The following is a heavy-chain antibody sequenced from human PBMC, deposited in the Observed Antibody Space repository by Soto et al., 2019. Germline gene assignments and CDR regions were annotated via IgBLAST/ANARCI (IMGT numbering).Heavy chain of an antibody. V-gene: IGHV4-34*01. CDR3: ARGPTANYVPAIDY. CDR1: GGYFIGYY. D-gene: IGHD3-16*01. Sequence: SETQSHTCAVYGGYFIGYYGSWIRQPPGKGLEWIGEINHSGSTNYNPSLKSRVTISVDTSKNQFSLKLSSVTAADTAVYYCARGPTANYVPAIDYWGQGTLVTVSS. CDR2: INHSGST. J-gene: IGHJ4*02.